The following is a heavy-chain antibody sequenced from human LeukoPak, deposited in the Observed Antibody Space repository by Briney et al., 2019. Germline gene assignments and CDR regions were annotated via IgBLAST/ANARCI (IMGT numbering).Heavy chain of an antibody. D-gene: IGHD6-19*01. CDR2: ITTSSSTI. Sequence: GGSLRLSCAASGFTFSSYNMNWVRQAPGKGLEWVSYITTSSSTIYYADSVKGRFTISRDNSKNTLYLQMNSLRAEDTAVYYCAKAGRSGWYPGWPFDIWGQGTMVTVSS. J-gene: IGHJ3*02. CDR1: GFTFSSYN. CDR3: AKAGRSGWYPGWPFDI. V-gene: IGHV3-48*01.